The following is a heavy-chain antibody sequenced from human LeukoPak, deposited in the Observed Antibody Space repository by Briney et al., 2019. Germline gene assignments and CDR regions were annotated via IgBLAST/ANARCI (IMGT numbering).Heavy chain of an antibody. V-gene: IGHV3-7*01. J-gene: IGHJ4*02. Sequence: GGSLRLSCAASGFTFSSYWMTWVRQAPGKGLEWVANVKYDGSEKDYTDSVKGRFTISRDNAKNSLYLQMNSLRAEDTAVYYCARDIEAAGLFLDYWGQGTLVTASS. CDR3: ARDIEAAGLFLDY. CDR1: GFTFSSYW. CDR2: VKYDGSEK. D-gene: IGHD6-13*01.